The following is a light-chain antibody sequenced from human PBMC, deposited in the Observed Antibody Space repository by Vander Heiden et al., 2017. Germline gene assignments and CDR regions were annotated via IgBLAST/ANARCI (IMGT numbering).Light chain of an antibody. J-gene: IGKJ3*01. CDR1: QSVSSN. CDR3: QQYNNWPSIT. Sequence: EIVMTQSPATLSVSPGERATLSCRASQSVSSNLAWYQQKPGQAPRLLIYDASTRATGIPARFSGSESGTEFTLTISSLQSEDFAVYYCQQYNNWPSITFGPGTKVDIK. V-gene: IGKV3-15*01. CDR2: DAS.